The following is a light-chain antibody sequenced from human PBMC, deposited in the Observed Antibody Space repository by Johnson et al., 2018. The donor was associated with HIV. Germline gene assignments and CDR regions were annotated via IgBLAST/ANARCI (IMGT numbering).Light chain of an antibody. V-gene: IGLV1-51*02. CDR3: GTWDTSLSAGGV. J-gene: IGLJ1*01. CDR1: SSNIGNNY. CDR2: END. Sequence: QSVLTQPPSVSAAPGQKVTISCSGSSSNIGNNYVSWYQQLPGTAPKLLIYENDKRPSGIPDLFSGSKSGTSATLGITGLQTGDEADYYCGTWDTSLSAGGVVGTGTKVTVL.